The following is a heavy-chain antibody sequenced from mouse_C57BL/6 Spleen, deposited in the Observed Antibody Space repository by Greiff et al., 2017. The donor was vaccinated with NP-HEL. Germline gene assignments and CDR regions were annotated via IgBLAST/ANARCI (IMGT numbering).Heavy chain of an antibody. V-gene: IGHV1-39*01. CDR1: GYSFTDYN. CDR3: ARYYHSRRAMDY. J-gene: IGHJ4*01. Sequence: VQLQQSGPDLVKPGASVKLSCKASGYSFTDYNMNWVQQSTGKSLEWIGVINPNYGTTSYNQKFKGKATLTVDQSSSTAYMQLSSLTSEDSAVYYCARYYHSRRAMDYWGQGTSVTVSS. D-gene: IGHD1-1*01. CDR2: INPNYGTT.